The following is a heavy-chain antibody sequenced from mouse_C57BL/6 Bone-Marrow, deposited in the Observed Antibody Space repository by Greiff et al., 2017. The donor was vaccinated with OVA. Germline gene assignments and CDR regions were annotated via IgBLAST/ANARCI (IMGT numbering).Heavy chain of an antibody. CDR2: IYPRSGNT. D-gene: IGHD1-1*01. CDR1: GYTFTSYG. J-gene: IGHJ3*01. V-gene: IGHV1-81*01. Sequence: QVQLQQSGAELARPGASVKLSCKASGYTFTSYGISWVKQRTGQGLEWIGEIYPRSGNTYYNEKFKGKATLTADKSSSTAYMELRSLTSEDSAVYFCAREYYGSSPWFADWGQGTLVTVSA. CDR3: AREYYGSSPWFAD.